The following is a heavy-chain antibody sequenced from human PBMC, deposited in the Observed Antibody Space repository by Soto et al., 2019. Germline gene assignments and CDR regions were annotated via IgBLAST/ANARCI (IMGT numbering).Heavy chain of an antibody. J-gene: IGHJ6*02. CDR3: AKDLQSYYGSGSYAPAG. V-gene: IGHV3-23*01. CDR1: GFTCSSYS. CDR2: ISGSGGST. D-gene: IGHD3-10*01. Sequence: PGGSRRLSCSAGGFTCSSYSMNWVRQAPGKVLEWVSLISGSGGSTYYADSVKGRFTISRDNSKNTLYLQINSLRAEDTAVYYCAKDLQSYYGSGSYAPAGWGHGTTVTVSS.